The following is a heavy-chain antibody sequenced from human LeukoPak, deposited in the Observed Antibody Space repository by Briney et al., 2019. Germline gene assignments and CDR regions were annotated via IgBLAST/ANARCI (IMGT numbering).Heavy chain of an antibody. CDR2: ISYDGSNK. CDR1: GFTFSSYA. Sequence: GGSLRLSCAASGFTFSSYAMHWVRQAPGKGLEWVAVISYDGSNKYYADSVKGRFTISRDNSKNTLYLQMNSLRAEDTAVYYCARSKLGMEGNWFDPWGQGTLVTVSS. V-gene: IGHV3-30-3*01. CDR3: ARSKLGMEGNWFDP. J-gene: IGHJ5*02. D-gene: IGHD7-27*01.